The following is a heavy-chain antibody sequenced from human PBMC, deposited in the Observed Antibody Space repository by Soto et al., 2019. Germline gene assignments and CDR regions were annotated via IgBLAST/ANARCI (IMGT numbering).Heavy chain of an antibody. Sequence: QVQLQESGPGLVKPSETLSLTCTVSGGSISSYYWSWIRQPPGKGLEWIGYIYYSGSTNYNPSLKSLVTISVDTTKNQFSLKLSSVTGADTAVYYCARDVSVDSSGWYVPVYMDVWGKGTTVTVSS. CDR2: IYYSGST. CDR1: GGSISSYY. V-gene: IGHV4-59*01. J-gene: IGHJ6*03. D-gene: IGHD6-19*01. CDR3: ARDVSVDSSGWYVPVYMDV.